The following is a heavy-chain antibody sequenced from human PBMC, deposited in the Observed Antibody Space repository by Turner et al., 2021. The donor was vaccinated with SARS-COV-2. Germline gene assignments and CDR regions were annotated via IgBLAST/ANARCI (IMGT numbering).Heavy chain of an antibody. V-gene: IGHV3-21*01. CDR1: GFTFSSDS. CDR2: ISSSSSYI. D-gene: IGHD3-22*01. CDR3: ARARWHYYYSSGYYPDAFDI. J-gene: IGHJ3*02. Sequence: EVQLVESGGGLVTPGGCLRLSCAAYGFTFSSDSMNWVRQAPGKGLEWVSSISSSSSYIYYADSVKGRFTSSRDNAKNSLYLQMNSLRAEYTAVYYCARARWHYYYSSGYYPDAFDIWGQGTMVTVSS.